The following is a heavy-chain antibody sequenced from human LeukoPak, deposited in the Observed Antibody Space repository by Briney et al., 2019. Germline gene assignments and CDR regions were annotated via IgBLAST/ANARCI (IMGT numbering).Heavy chain of an antibody. Sequence: GESLEISCKGSGYSFTSHWIGWVRQMPGKGLERMGIIYPGDSDTRYSPSFQGHVTISADKSISTAYLQWSSLKASDTAIYYCARIQGYCSSTNCLGMDVWGQRTTVTVSS. J-gene: IGHJ6*02. CDR1: GYSFTSHW. V-gene: IGHV5-51*01. CDR2: IYPGDSDT. CDR3: ARIQGYCSSTNCLGMDV. D-gene: IGHD2-2*01.